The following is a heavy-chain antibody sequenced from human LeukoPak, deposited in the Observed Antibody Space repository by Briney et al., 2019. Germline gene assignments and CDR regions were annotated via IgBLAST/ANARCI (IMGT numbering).Heavy chain of an antibody. CDR3: ARCSGYGMDV. V-gene: IGHV3-23*01. Sequence: GGSLRLSCAASGFTFSSYAMSWVRQAPGKGLEWVSAISGSGGSTYYADSVKGRFTISRDNSKNTLYLQMNSLGDEDTAVYHCARCSGYGMDVWGQGTTVTVSS. CDR2: ISGSGGST. D-gene: IGHD3-10*02. J-gene: IGHJ6*02. CDR1: GFTFSSYA.